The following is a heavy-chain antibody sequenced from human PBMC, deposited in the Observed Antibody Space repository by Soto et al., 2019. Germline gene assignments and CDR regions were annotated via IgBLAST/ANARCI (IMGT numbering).Heavy chain of an antibody. CDR3: ATVRAPTDY. J-gene: IGHJ4*02. CDR2: IYHSGST. D-gene: IGHD2-8*01. CDR1: GGSISSSNW. V-gene: IGHV4-4*02. Sequence: QVQLQESGPGLVKPSGTLSLTCAVSGGSISSSNWWSWVRQPPGKGLEWIGEIYHSGSTNYNPTLNSRVTISVHQSTNQFSLKLSSVTAADASVYYCATVRAPTDYWGQGTLVTVSS.